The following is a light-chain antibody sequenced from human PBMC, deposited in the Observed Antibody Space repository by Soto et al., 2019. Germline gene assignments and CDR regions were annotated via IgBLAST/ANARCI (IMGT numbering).Light chain of an antibody. CDR1: QYVSSY. Sequence: DIVMTQSPLSLPVTPGEPATLSCRASQYVSSYLGWYQQKPGQPPRLLIYDASSRATGIPDRFSGSGSGTDFTLTIRTLEPEDFAVYYCQQYGSSPRTFGQGTTGDIK. CDR2: DAS. CDR3: QQYGSSPRT. J-gene: IGKJ1*01. V-gene: IGKV3-20*01.